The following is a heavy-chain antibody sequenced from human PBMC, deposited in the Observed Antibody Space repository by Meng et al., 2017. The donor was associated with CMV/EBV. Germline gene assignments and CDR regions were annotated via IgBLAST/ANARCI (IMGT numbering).Heavy chain of an antibody. Sequence: LRLSCTVSGDSISSGNYYWSWIRQPPGKGLEWIGYIYYTGRTYYNPSLKSRVTISMDTSKNHFSLRLGSVTAADTAVYYCARALSCDSTNCFRYFDCWGQGTLVTVSS. CDR2: IYYTGRT. D-gene: IGHD2-2*01. J-gene: IGHJ4*03. CDR3: ARALSCDSTNCFRYFDC. V-gene: IGHV4-30-4*08. CDR1: GDSISSGNYY.